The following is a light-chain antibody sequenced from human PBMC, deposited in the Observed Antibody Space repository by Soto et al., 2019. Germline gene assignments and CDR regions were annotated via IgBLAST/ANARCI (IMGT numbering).Light chain of an antibody. V-gene: IGKV3-20*01. CDR1: QSVSSTY. J-gene: IGKJ1*01. CDR2: GAS. Sequence: EIVLTQSPGTLSLSPGERATLSCRASQSVSSTYLAWYQQKPGQAPRLLLYGASNRATGIPDRFSGSGSGTDFTLTISRLEPEDFAVYYCQQYGGSRWTFGQVTRVDI. CDR3: QQYGGSRWT.